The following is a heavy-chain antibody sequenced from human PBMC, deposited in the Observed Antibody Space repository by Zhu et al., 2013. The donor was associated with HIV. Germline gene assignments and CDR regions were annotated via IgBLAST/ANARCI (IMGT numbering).Heavy chain of an antibody. CDR3: ARGNFWSGFATDYYYHMDV. D-gene: IGHD1-1*01. V-gene: IGHV4-4*02. J-gene: IGHJ6*03. CDR2: IYHSGST. CDR1: GGSISSSNW. Sequence: QVQLQESGPGLVKPSGTLSLTCAVSGGSISSSNWWSWVRQPPGKGLEWIGEIYHSGSTNYNPSLKSRVTISLDTSKNQFSLNLNSVTAADTAVYYCARGNFWSGFATDYYYHMDVWGKGPRVSVSS.